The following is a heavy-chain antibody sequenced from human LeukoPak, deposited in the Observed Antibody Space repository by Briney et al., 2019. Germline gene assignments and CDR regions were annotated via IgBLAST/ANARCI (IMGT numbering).Heavy chain of an antibody. Sequence: SETLSLTCTVSGGSISDYYWTWIRQPPGKGLEWIGSIYHSGNTYYNPSLKSRVTMSVDTSKNQFSLKLSSVTAADTAVYYCAVMVVAIPFDYWGQGTLVTVSS. V-gene: IGHV4-59*04. J-gene: IGHJ4*02. CDR1: GGSISDYY. CDR3: AVMVVAIPFDY. CDR2: IYHSGNT. D-gene: IGHD3-22*01.